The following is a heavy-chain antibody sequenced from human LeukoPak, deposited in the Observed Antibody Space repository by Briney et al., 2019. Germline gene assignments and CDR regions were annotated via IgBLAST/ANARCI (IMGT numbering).Heavy chain of an antibody. CDR3: ARSPFPQVVVHPFDY. V-gene: IGHV4-39*01. CDR1: SGSITTSSYY. D-gene: IGHD3-22*01. J-gene: IGHJ4*02. CDR2: ITYSGTT. Sequence: PSETLSLTCTVSSGSITTSSYYWGWIRQPPGKGLEWIGSITYSGTTYYNPSLKSRVTISVDTSQSQFSLKLTSVTAADTAVYYCARSPFPQVVVHPFDYWGQGTLVTVSS.